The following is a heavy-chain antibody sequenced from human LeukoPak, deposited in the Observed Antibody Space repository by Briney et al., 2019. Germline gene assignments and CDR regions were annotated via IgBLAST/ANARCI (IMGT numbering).Heavy chain of an antibody. CDR1: GFTFSSYA. D-gene: IGHD3-22*01. CDR2: ISGSGGST. CDR3: AKDQSLVGYYDSSGYGGIYYFDY. V-gene: IGHV3-23*01. Sequence: GGSLRLSCAASGFTFSSYAMSWVRQAPGKGLEWVSAISGSGGSTYYADSVKGRFTISRDNSKNTLYLQMNSLRAEDTAVYYCAKDQSLVGYYDSSGYGGIYYFDYWGQGTLVTVSS. J-gene: IGHJ4*02.